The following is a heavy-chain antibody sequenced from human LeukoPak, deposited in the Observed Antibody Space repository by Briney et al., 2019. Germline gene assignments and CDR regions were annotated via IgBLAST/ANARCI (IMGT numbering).Heavy chain of an antibody. V-gene: IGHV3-9*01. J-gene: IGHJ4*02. CDR3: AKDADSSGYLYYFDY. CDR1: GFTFDDYA. D-gene: IGHD3-22*01. Sequence: GRSLRLSCAASGFTFDDYAMHWVRQAPGKGLEWVSGISWNSGNIGYADSVKGRFIISRDNAKNSLYLQMNSLRAEDTAVYYCAKDADSSGYLYYFDYWGQGTLVTVSS. CDR2: ISWNSGNI.